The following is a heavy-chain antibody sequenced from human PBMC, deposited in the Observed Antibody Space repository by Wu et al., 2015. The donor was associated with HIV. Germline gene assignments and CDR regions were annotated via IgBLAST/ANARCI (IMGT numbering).Heavy chain of an antibody. CDR1: GKTFNTYH. CDR2: INPRGDFS. J-gene: IGHJ3*02. Sequence: QVQLVQSGAEVKKPGASVKLSCKTSGKTFNTYHMQWVRQAPGQGLEWMGEINPRGDFSRYAQAFQGRVTMNRDTSTGTVYVELSSLKAEDTAVYYCTRSLEVTGPDPYPFDTWGQGTMVIVSS. D-gene: IGHD2-21*02. CDR3: TRSLEVTGPDPYPFDT. V-gene: IGHV1-46*02.